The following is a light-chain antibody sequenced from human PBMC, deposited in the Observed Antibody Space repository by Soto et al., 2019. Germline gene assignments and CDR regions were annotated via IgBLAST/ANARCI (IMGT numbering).Light chain of an antibody. V-gene: IGKV3-20*01. CDR1: QSVISRY. CDR3: QQYGNSLLT. Sequence: EIVLTQSPGTLSVSPGERITLSCRASQSVISRYLAWYQQRPGQAPRLLIYGVSSRASGIPDRFSGGGSGTDFTLTISRLEPEDFAVYYCQQYGNSLLTFGGGTKVDI. CDR2: GVS. J-gene: IGKJ4*01.